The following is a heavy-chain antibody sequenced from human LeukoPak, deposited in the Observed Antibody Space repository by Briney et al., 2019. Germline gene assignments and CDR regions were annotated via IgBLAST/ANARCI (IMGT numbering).Heavy chain of an antibody. Sequence: SETLSLTCTVSGGSISDSNYYWGWIRQPPGKGLEWIGYIYYSGSTNYNPSLKSRVTISVDTSKNQFSLKLSSVTAADTAVYYCARDGSSHDAFDIWGQGTMVTVSS. J-gene: IGHJ3*02. D-gene: IGHD1-26*01. CDR2: IYYSGST. CDR1: GGSISDSNYY. V-gene: IGHV4-61*01. CDR3: ARDGSSHDAFDI.